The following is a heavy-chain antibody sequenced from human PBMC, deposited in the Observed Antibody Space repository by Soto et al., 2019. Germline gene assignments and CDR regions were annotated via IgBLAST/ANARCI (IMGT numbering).Heavy chain of an antibody. Sequence: TSETLSLTCTVSGGSITSYYWSWIRRPPGKGLEWIGYIYYSGDTDYNPSLKSRVTISVDTPKNQFSLTVRSVTAADTAIYYCARHFLSGRSTTRYLDYWGQGTLVTVSS. CDR3: ARHFLSGRSTTRYLDY. CDR2: IYYSGDT. D-gene: IGHD3-3*01. V-gene: IGHV4-59*08. CDR1: GGSITSYY. J-gene: IGHJ4*02.